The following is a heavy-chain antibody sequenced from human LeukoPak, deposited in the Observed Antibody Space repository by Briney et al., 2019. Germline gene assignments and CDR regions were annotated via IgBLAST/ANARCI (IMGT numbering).Heavy chain of an antibody. CDR3: ARDRGGGNRAFDI. D-gene: IGHD4-23*01. J-gene: IGHJ3*02. V-gene: IGHV3-23*01. Sequence: PGGSLRLSCAASGFTFDDYAMSWVRQAPGKGLEWVSAISGSGGSTYYADSVKGRFTISRDNSKNTLYLQMNSLRAEDTAVYYCARDRGGGNRAFDIWGQGPMVTVSS. CDR1: GFTFDDYA. CDR2: ISGSGGST.